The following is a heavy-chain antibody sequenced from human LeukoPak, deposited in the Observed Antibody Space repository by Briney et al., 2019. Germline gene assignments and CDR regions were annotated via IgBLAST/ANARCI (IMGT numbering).Heavy chain of an antibody. CDR1: GFTFSSYS. J-gene: IGHJ6*02. Sequence: GGPLRLSCAASGFTFSSYSMNWVRQAPGKGLEWVSSISSSSSYIYYADSVKGRFTISRDNAKNSLYLQMNSLRAEDTAVYYCARDIVVVPAAIHDYYYGMDVWGQGTTVTVSS. CDR2: ISSSSSYI. V-gene: IGHV3-21*01. CDR3: ARDIVVVPAAIHDYYYGMDV. D-gene: IGHD2-2*02.